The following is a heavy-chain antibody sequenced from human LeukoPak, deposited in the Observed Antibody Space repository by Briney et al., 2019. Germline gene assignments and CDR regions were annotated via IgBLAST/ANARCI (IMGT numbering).Heavy chain of an antibody. CDR1: GFTVSSNY. D-gene: IGHD1-14*01. J-gene: IGHJ3*02. V-gene: IGHV3-53*01. Sequence: GGSLRLSCAASGFTVSSNYMSWVRQAPGKGLEWVSVIYSGGSTYYADSVKGRFTISRDNSKNTLYLQMNSLRAEGTAVYYCAREGVGPGPLFYIWGQETKFTVS. CDR2: IYSGGST. CDR3: AREGVGPGPLFYI.